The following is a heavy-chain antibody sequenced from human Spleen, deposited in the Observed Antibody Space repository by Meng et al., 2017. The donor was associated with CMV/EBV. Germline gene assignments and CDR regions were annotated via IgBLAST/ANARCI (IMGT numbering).Heavy chain of an antibody. CDR1: GFTFSDYS. Sequence: SGFTFSDYSLNWMRKAPGKGLGWLASITSASAYIYYADSVKGRFTISRDNAKNSLYLQMSSLRAEDTAVYFCARDLNVGMGARRFAYWSQGTLVTVSS. CDR2: ITSASAYI. CDR3: ARDLNVGMGARRFAY. V-gene: IGHV3-21*06. J-gene: IGHJ4*02. D-gene: IGHD6-6*01.